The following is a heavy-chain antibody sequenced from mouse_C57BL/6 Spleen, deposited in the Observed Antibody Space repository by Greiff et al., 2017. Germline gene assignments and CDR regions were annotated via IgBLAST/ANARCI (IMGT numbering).Heavy chain of an antibody. D-gene: IGHD4-1*01. V-gene: IGHV1-59*01. CDR3: ARGAGTYFDY. CDR1: GYTFTSYW. CDR2: IDPSDSYT. Sequence: QVQLQQPGAELVRPGTSVKLSCKASGYTFTSYWMHWVKQRPGQGLEWIGVIDPSDSYTNYNQKFKGKATLTVDTSSSTAYMQLSSLTSEDSAVYYCARGAGTYFDYWGQGTTLTVSS. J-gene: IGHJ2*01.